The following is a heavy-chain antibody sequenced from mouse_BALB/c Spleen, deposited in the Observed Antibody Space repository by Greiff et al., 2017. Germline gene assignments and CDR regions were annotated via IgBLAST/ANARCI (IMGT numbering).Heavy chain of an antibody. J-gene: IGHJ4*01. CDR3: ARSGGYYVYAMDY. CDR1: GYAFTNYL. Sequence: QVQLQQSGAELVRPGTSVTVSCKASGYAFTNYLIEWVKQRPGQGLEWIGVINPGSGGTNYNEKFKGKATLTADKSSSTAYMQLSSLTSDDSAVYFCARSGGYYVYAMDYWGQGTSVTVSS. V-gene: IGHV1-54*01. CDR2: INPGSGGT. D-gene: IGHD2-3*01.